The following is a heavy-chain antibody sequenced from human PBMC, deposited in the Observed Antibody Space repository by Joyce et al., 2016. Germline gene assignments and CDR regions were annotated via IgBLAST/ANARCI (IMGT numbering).Heavy chain of an antibody. V-gene: IGHV5-51*01. D-gene: IGHD4-11*01. CDR3: ARHKVDDYNNRYYYYMDV. Sequence: EVQLVQSGAEVKKPGESLKISCKASGYSFTSNWIGWVRQMPGKGLEWMGVIYPGDFDTRYSPSFQGQVTILADKSTSTAYLQWGSLRASDTAVYYCARHKVDDYNNRYYYYMDVWGKGTTVAVSS. CDR1: GYSFTSNW. J-gene: IGHJ6*03. CDR2: IYPGDFDT.